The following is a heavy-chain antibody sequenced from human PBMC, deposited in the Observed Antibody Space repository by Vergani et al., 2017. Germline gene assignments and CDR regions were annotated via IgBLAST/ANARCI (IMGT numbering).Heavy chain of an antibody. CDR2: IKQDGSEK. CDR1: GFTFSSYW. J-gene: IGHJ6*03. CDR3: ARNDGYCSSTSCYTVGYYYYMDV. D-gene: IGHD2-2*02. V-gene: IGHV3-7*01. Sequence: EVQLVESGGGLVQPGGSLRLSCAASGFTFSSYWMSWVRQAPGKGLEWVANIKQDGSEKYYVDSVKGRFTISRDNAKNSLYLQMNSLRAEDTAVYYCARNDGYCSSTSCYTVGYYYYMDVWGQGTTVTVSS.